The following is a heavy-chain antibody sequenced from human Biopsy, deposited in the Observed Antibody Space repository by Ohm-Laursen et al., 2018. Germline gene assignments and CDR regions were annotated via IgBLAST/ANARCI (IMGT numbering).Heavy chain of an antibody. D-gene: IGHD3-3*01. V-gene: IGHV1-69*04. Sequence: SVKVSCKTSGGPSSNYAFSWVRQAPGQGLEWVGRIVPILGHLNYAQRFQGRVSITADKSTTYVYMELSRLTSGATAVYYCAADADGYYTEFDYWGPGTLVTVSS. CDR3: AADADGYYTEFDY. J-gene: IGHJ4*02. CDR2: IVPILGHL. CDR1: GGPSSNYA.